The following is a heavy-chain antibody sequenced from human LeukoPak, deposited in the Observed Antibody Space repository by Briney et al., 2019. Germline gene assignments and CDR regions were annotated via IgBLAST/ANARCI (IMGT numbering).Heavy chain of an antibody. D-gene: IGHD5-24*01. J-gene: IGHJ4*02. CDR3: ARDLGMATITSVDY. Sequence: ASVKVSCKASGYTFTGYYMNWVRQAPGQGLEWMGWINPNSGRTNYAQNFQGRVTMTRDPSISTAYMELSRLTSDDTAVYYCARDLGMATITSVDYWGQGTLVTVSS. CDR2: INPNSGRT. CDR1: GYTFTGYY. V-gene: IGHV1-2*02.